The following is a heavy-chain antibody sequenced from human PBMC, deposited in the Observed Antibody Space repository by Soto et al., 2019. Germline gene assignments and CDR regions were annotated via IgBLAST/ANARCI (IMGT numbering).Heavy chain of an antibody. Sequence: PSETLSLTCTFSHGSISSGGHSLSFIKQPPGKVLEWIGYIYHSGSTYYNPSLKSRVTISVDRSKNQFSLKLSSVTAADTAVYYCARYSIAARRGIEYWGQGTLVTVSS. V-gene: IGHV4-30-2*01. CDR1: HGSISSGGHS. CDR3: ARYSIAARRGIEY. CDR2: IYHSGST. D-gene: IGHD6-6*01. J-gene: IGHJ4*02.